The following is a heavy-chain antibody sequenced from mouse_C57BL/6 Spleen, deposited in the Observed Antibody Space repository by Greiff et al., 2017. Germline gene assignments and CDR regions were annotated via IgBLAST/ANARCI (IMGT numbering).Heavy chain of an antibody. J-gene: IGHJ3*01. CDR1: GYTFTSYW. CDR3: ARRGDYAWFAY. V-gene: IGHV1-61*01. Sequence: VQLQQPGAELVRPGSSVKLSCKASGYTFTSYWMDWVKQRPGQGLEWIGNIYPSDSETHYNQQFKDKATLTVDKSSSTAYMQLSSLTSEDSAVYYCARRGDYAWFAYWGQGTLVTVSA. CDR2: IYPSDSET. D-gene: IGHD2-4*01.